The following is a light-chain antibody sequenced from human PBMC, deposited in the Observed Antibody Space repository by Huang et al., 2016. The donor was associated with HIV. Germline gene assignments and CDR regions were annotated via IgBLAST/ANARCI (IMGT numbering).Light chain of an antibody. Sequence: EIVLTQSPGTLSLSPGARATLSCRASQSGTNNYLAWYQQKPGQAPRLVMYGASSRATGIPDRFSGSGSGTDFTLTISRLEPDDFVVYYCQQYGGSPRTFGQGTKLEIK. CDR2: GAS. J-gene: IGKJ2*01. CDR3: QQYGGSPRT. V-gene: IGKV3-20*01. CDR1: QSGTNNY.